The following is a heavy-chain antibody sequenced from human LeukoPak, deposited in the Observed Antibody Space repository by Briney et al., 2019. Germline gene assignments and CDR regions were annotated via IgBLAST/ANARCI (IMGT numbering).Heavy chain of an antibody. J-gene: IGHJ5*02. V-gene: IGHV3-23*01. CDR1: GFTFSSYA. CDR3: AKGFSGSWQFDP. Sequence: WGSLRPSCAASGFTFSSYAMSWVRQAPGKGLEWVSSITESGAYTYYADSVKGRFTISKDNSKNTLYLQMSSLRVEDTAVLYCAKGFSGSWQFDPWGQGTLATVSS. CDR2: ITESGAYT. D-gene: IGHD6-13*01.